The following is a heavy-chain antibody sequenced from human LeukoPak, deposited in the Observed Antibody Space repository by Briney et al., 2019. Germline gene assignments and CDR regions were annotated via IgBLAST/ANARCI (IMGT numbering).Heavy chain of an antibody. D-gene: IGHD2-15*01. CDR2: INHSGST. J-gene: IGHJ2*01. Sequence: SETLSLTCAVYGGSFSGYYWSWIRQPPGKGLEWIGEINHSGSTNYNPSLKSRVTISVDTSKNQSSLKLSSVTAADTAVYYCARGVVGARTYWYFDLWGRGTLVTVSS. CDR3: ARGVVGARTYWYFDL. CDR1: GGSFSGYY. V-gene: IGHV4-34*01.